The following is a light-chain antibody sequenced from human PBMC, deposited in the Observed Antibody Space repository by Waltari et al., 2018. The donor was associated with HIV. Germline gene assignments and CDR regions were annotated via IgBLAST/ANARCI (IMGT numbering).Light chain of an antibody. Sequence: QSVLTQSPSASGTPGQRVTIHWSGGSSTIGSNGVDWYQQFPGTAPKLLIYSNNQRPSGVPDRFSGSKSGTSASLAISGLQSEDEATYYCATLDDSLNGPIFGGGNRLTVL. CDR1: SSTIGSNG. CDR3: ATLDDSLNGPI. CDR2: SNN. V-gene: IGLV1-44*01. J-gene: IGLJ2*01.